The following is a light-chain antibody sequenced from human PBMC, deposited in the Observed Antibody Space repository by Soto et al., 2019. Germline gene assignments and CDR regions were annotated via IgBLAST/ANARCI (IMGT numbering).Light chain of an antibody. CDR2: DVS. V-gene: IGLV2-11*01. CDR3: CSYAGSYV. Sequence: QSVLPQPRSVSGSPGQSVTISCTGTSSDVGGYNYVSWYQQHPGKAPKLTIYDVSKRPSGVPDRFSGSKSGNTASLTISGLQAEDEADYYCCSYAGSYVFGTGTKVTVL. J-gene: IGLJ1*01. CDR1: SSDVGGYNY.